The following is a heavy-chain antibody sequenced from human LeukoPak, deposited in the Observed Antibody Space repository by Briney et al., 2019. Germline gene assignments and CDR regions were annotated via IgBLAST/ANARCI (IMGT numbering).Heavy chain of an antibody. D-gene: IGHD2-2*01. CDR3: ARGEKSYAY. V-gene: IGHV1-18*01. CDR2: INPFNADA. Sequence: ASVKVSCKTSGYIFRNYAIRWVRQAPGHRPEWVGWINPFNADAKYAQKFQGRVTMTTDTSTSTAYLELRSLRYDDTAVYYCARGEKSYAYWGQGTLVTVSS. J-gene: IGHJ4*02. CDR1: GYIFRNYA.